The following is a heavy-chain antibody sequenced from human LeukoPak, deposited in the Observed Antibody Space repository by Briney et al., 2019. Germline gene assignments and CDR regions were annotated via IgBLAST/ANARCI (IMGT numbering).Heavy chain of an antibody. CDR3: TRVYSSAYGSFDI. J-gene: IGHJ3*02. V-gene: IGHV3-73*01. Sequence: GGSLRLSCTASGLTFSGSDIHWVRQASGKGMEWVGRIRSKTNNYATAYAVSVGRRFTIYRDDSKNTAYLQMNSLNTEDTAIYYCTRVYSSAYGSFDIWGQGTMVTVSS. CDR2: IRSKTNNYAT. D-gene: IGHD6-19*01. CDR1: GLTFSGSD.